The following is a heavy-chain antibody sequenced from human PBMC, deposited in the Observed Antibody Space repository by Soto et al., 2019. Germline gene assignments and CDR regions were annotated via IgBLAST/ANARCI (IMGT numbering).Heavy chain of an antibody. V-gene: IGHV3-30-3*01. Sequence: GGSLRLSCAASGFTFSSYAMHWVRQAPGKGLEWVAVISYDGSNKYYADSVKGRFTISRDNSNNTLYLQMNSLRAEDTAVYYCARGTYDSSGYYPLDYYYYGMDVWGQGTTVTVSS. J-gene: IGHJ6*02. D-gene: IGHD3-22*01. CDR3: ARGTYDSSGYYPLDYYYYGMDV. CDR1: GFTFSSYA. CDR2: ISYDGSNK.